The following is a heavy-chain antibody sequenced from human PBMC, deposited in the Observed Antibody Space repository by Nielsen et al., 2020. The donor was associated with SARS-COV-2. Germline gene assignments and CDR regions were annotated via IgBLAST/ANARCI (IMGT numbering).Heavy chain of an antibody. V-gene: IGHV4-34*01. CDR3: ARVGRRFGESP. Sequence: SQTLSLTCAVYGGSFSGYYWSWIRQPPGKGLEWIGEINHSGSTNYNPSLKSRVTISVDTSKNQFSLKLSSVTAADTAVYYCARVGRRFGESPWGQGTLVTRLL. D-gene: IGHD3-10*01. CDR1: GGSFSGYY. J-gene: IGHJ5*02. CDR2: INHSGST.